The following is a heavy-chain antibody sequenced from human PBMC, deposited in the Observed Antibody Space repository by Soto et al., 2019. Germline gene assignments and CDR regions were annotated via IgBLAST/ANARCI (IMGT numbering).Heavy chain of an antibody. CDR3: ANSTVAGITLFGTVTKPLDY. CDR2: IRSDGRGT. D-gene: IGHD3-3*01. CDR1: GFSFTNYW. V-gene: IGHV3-74*01. J-gene: IGHJ4*02. Sequence: PGGSLRLSCAAYGFSFTNYWMHWVRQGPGKGLVWVSRIRSDGRGTTYADSVKGRFTISRDNAKNSVYLQMNSLRPEDTALYYVANSTVAGITLFGTVTKPLDYWCQGTLVTVSS.